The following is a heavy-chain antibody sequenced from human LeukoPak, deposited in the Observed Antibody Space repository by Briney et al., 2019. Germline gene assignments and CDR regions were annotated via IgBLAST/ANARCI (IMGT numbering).Heavy chain of an antibody. CDR1: GGTFSSYA. CDR3: ARGYPITMVRGNAFDI. J-gene: IGHJ3*02. CDR2: IIPILGIA. V-gene: IGHV1-69*04. D-gene: IGHD3-10*01. Sequence: SVKVSCKASGGTFSSYAISWVRQAPGQGLEWMGRIIPILGIANYAQKFQGRVTITADKSTSTAYMELSSLRSEDTAVYYCARGYPITMVRGNAFDIWGQGTMVTVSS.